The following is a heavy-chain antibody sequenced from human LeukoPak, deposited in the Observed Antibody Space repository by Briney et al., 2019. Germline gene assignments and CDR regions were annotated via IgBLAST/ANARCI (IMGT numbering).Heavy chain of an antibody. V-gene: IGHV4-39*01. Sequence: PSETLSLTCTVSGGSISSSNYYWVWKRPPQGLELECNVNIYYSGNTYYNPSLKTRVIISVDTSKNQFSLKLTSVAAAATAVYYCARHATVDGNWPRPLDYWGQGSLVTVSS. CDR1: GGSISSSNYY. CDR3: ARHATVDGNWPRPLDY. J-gene: IGHJ4*02. D-gene: IGHD6-19*01. CDR2: IYYSGNT.